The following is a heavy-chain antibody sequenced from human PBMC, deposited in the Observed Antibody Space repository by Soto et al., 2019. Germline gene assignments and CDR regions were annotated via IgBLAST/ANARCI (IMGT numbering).Heavy chain of an antibody. CDR1: GFTFSSYG. V-gene: IGHV3-30*18. D-gene: IGHD3-10*01. CDR3: AKDGAMVRGVITWSGWFDP. J-gene: IGHJ5*02. CDR2: ISYDGSNK. Sequence: GGSLRLSCAASGFTFSSYGMHWVRQAPGKGLEWVAVISYDGSNKYYADSVKGRFTISRDNSKNTLYLQMNSLRAEDTAVYYCAKDGAMVRGVITWSGWFDPWGQGTLVTVSS.